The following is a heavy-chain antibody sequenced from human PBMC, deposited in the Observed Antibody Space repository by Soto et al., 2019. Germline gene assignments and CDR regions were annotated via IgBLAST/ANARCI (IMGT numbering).Heavy chain of an antibody. D-gene: IGHD2-15*01. CDR2: IYYSGST. J-gene: IGHJ4*02. CDR1: GGSISSSSYY. Sequence: PSETLSLTCTVSGGSISSSSYYWGWIRQPPGKGLERIGSIYYSGSTYYNPSLKSRVTISVDTSKNQFSLKLSSVTAADTAVYYCARSTEDIVVVVAAVFDYWGQGTLVTVSS. CDR3: ARSTEDIVVVVAAVFDY. V-gene: IGHV4-39*01.